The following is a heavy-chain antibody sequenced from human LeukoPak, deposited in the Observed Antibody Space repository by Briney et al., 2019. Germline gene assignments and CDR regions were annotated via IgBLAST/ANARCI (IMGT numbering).Heavy chain of an antibody. CDR2: ISGGGDGT. V-gene: IGHV3-23*01. J-gene: IGHJ4*02. CDR1: GFTFRTYA. D-gene: IGHD1-20*01. Sequence: GGSLRLSCAASGFTFRTYAMSWVRQAPGKGLEWVSGISGGGDGTNYADSVKGRFTISRDNSKNMLYLQMNSLRAEDTAVYHCAKEVAVTGEPYFNYWGQGTLVTVSS. CDR3: AKEVAVTGEPYFNY.